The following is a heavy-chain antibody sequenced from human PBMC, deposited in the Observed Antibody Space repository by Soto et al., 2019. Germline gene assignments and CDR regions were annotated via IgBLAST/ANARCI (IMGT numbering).Heavy chain of an antibody. V-gene: IGHV3-21*04. J-gene: IGHJ4*02. CDR3: AKVVRRDGYRFDY. Sequence: GGSLRLSCAASGFTFSSYSMNWVRQAPGKGLEWVSSISSSSSYIYYADSVKGRFTISRDNAKNSLYLQMNSLRAEDTAVYYCAKVVRRDGYRFDYWGQRPLVAVSS. CDR2: ISSSSSYI. CDR1: GFTFSSYS. D-gene: IGHD5-12*01.